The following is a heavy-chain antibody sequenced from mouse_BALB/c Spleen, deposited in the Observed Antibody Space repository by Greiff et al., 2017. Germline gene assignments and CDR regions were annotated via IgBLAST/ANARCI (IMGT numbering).Heavy chain of an antibody. V-gene: IGHV2-6-5*01. CDR1: GFSLTDYG. CDR2: LWGGGST. J-gene: IGHJ4*01. CDR3: AKHYGNSHYYAMDY. Sequence: QVQLKESGPGLVAPSQSLSITCTVSGFSLTDYGVSWIRQPPGKGLEWLGVLWGGGSTYYNSALKSRLSISKDNSKSQVFLKMNSLQTDDTAMYYCAKHYGNSHYYAMDYWGQGTSVTVSS. D-gene: IGHD2-1*01.